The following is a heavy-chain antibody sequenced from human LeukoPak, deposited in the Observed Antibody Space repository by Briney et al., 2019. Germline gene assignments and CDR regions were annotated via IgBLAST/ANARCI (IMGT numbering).Heavy chain of an antibody. CDR3: AKNALYGSGSPPDY. V-gene: IGHV3-23*01. CDR2: ISGSGGST. CDR1: GFTFSSYA. D-gene: IGHD3-10*01. Sequence: GGSLRLSCAASGFTFSSYAMSWVRQAPGKGLEWVSAISGSGGSTYYADSVKGRFTISRDNPKNTLYLQMNSLRAEDTAVYYCAKNALYGSGSPPDYWGQGTLVTVSS. J-gene: IGHJ4*02.